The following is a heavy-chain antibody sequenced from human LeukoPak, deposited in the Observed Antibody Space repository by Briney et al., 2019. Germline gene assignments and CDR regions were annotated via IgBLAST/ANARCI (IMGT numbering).Heavy chain of an antibody. J-gene: IGHJ6*02. V-gene: IGHV3-23*01. D-gene: IGHD3-3*01. CDR2: ISESGDRT. CDR3: AKGNYFWSGYYGGDYFHGMDV. CDR1: GFTFSNYA. Sequence: GGSLRLSCVASGFTFSNYAMFWVRQAPGKGPEWVSAISESGDRTFYTESVKGRFTISRDNSKNTLYLQMNSLRAEDTAVYYCAKGNYFWSGYYGGDYFHGMDVWGQGTTVTVSS.